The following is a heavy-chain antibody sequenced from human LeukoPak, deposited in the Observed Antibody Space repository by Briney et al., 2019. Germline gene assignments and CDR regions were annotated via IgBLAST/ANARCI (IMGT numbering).Heavy chain of an antibody. D-gene: IGHD3-9*01. Sequence: GGSLRLSCAASGFTSNDHAMHWIRQIPGKGLEWVSGIYWNSGGTGYADSVKGRFTISRDNAKNSLYLQMNSLRAEDTAVYYCARSDPLNFDWLFSDADAFDIWGQGTMVTVSS. V-gene: IGHV3-20*04. CDR2: IYWNSGGT. CDR1: GFTSNDHA. CDR3: ARSDPLNFDWLFSDADAFDI. J-gene: IGHJ3*02.